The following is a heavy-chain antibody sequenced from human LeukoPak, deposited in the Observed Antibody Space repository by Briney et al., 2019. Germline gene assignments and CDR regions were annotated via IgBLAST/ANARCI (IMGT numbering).Heavy chain of an antibody. Sequence: SETLSLTCTVSSGSISSYHWSWIRQPPGKGLEWIGYMYDSGSTNYNPSLKSRVTISVDTSKNQFSLKLSSVTAADTAVYYCARATSSGYYNDYWGQGTLVAVSS. V-gene: IGHV4-59*01. CDR2: MYDSGST. CDR3: ARATSSGYYNDY. CDR1: SGSISSYH. D-gene: IGHD6-19*01. J-gene: IGHJ4*02.